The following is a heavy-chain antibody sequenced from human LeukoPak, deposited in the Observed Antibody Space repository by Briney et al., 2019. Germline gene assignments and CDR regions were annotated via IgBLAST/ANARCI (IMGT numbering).Heavy chain of an antibody. V-gene: IGHV3-30-3*01. CDR2: ISYDGSNK. D-gene: IGHD4-23*01. CDR3: ARDLGVTLDY. J-gene: IGHJ4*02. Sequence: GGSLRLSCAASGFTFSSYAMSWVRQAPGKGLEWVAVISYDGSNKYYADSVKGRFTISRDNSKNTLYLQMNSLRAEDTAVYYCARDLGVTLDYWGQGTLVTVSS. CDR1: GFTFSSYA.